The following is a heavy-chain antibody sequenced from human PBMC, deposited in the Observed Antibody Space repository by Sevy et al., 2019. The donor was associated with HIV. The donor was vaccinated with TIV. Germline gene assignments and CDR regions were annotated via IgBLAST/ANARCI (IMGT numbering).Heavy chain of an antibody. CDR1: GFTFGNYA. CDR2: ISRSGGST. CDR3: GEPAAGGSSSGDYYFDF. J-gene: IGHJ4*03. D-gene: IGHD3-16*01. V-gene: IGHV3-43D*03. Sequence: GGSLRLSCAASGFTFGNYAMNWVRQPPGKGLEWISLISRSGGSTYYADSVKGRITTFKANKNKSLYLQRNRLAAEETAFYYCGEPAAGGSSSGDYYFDFWGQGTMVTVSS.